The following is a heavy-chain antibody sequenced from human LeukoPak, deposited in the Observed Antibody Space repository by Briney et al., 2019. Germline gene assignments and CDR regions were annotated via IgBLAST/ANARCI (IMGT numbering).Heavy chain of an antibody. Sequence: SVKVSCKASGGTFSSYAISWARQAPGQGLEWMGGIIPIFGTANYAQKFQGRVTITTDESTSTAYMELSSLRSEDTAVYYCARGGWLQLLPLDYWGQGTLVTVSS. CDR1: GGTFSSYA. D-gene: IGHD5-24*01. J-gene: IGHJ4*02. V-gene: IGHV1-69*05. CDR2: IIPIFGTA. CDR3: ARGGWLQLLPLDY.